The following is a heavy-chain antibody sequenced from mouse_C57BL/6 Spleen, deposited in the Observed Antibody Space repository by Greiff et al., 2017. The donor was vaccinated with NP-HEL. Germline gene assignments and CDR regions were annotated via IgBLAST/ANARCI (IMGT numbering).Heavy chain of an antibody. CDR3: ARGIYGYGFDY. Sequence: EVMLVESGGGLVKPGGSLKLSCAASGFTFSDYGMHWVRQAPEKGLEWVAYISSGSSTIYYADTVKGRFTISRDNAKNTLFLRMTSVRSEDTAMYYCARGIYGYGFDYWGQGTTLTVSS. D-gene: IGHD2-2*01. CDR2: ISSGSSTI. V-gene: IGHV5-17*01. J-gene: IGHJ2*01. CDR1: GFTFSDYG.